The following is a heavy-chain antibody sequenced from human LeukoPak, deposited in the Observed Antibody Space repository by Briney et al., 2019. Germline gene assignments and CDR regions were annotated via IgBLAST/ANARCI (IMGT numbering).Heavy chain of an antibody. CDR3: AAVSLPGIAAAGTWFDY. J-gene: IGHJ5*01. CDR1: GFTLTSSA. Sequence: ASVKVSCKASGFTLTSSAMQWVRQARGQRLEWIGWIVVGSGNTNYAQKFQERVTITRDMSTSTAYMELSSLRSEDTAVYYCAAVSLPGIAAAGTWFDYWGQGTLVTVSS. D-gene: IGHD6-13*01. CDR2: IVVGSGNT. V-gene: IGHV1-58*02.